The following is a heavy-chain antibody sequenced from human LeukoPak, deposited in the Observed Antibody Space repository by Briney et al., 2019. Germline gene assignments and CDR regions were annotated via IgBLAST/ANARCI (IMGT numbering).Heavy chain of an antibody. V-gene: IGHV5-51*01. CDR2: IYPGDSDT. CDR1: GYSFTSYW. J-gene: IGHJ5*02. D-gene: IGHD3-9*01. CDR3: ALTPVDWFDP. Sequence: HGESLKISCKGSGYSFTSYWIGWVRQIRGKGLEWMGIIYPGDSDTRYSPSFQGQVTISADKSISTAYLQWSSLKASDTAMYYCALTPVDWFDPWGQGTLVTVSS.